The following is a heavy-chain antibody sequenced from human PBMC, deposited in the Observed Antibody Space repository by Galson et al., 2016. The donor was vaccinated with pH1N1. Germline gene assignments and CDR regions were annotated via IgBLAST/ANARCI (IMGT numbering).Heavy chain of an antibody. Sequence: SVKVSCKASGGTFGSYGINWVRQAPGQGLEWMGGIIPIFKTTKYAQNFQGRVTITADESTTTAYMELSSLGSEDTAVYYCAREDYYDTDLSDWYFDLWGRGTLLTVSS. V-gene: IGHV1-69*13. CDR1: GGTFGSYG. D-gene: IGHD3-22*01. CDR3: AREDYYDTDLSDWYFDL. CDR2: IIPIFKTT. J-gene: IGHJ2*01.